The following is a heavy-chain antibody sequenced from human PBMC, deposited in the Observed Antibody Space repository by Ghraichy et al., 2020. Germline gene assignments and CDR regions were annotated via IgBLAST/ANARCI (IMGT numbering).Heavy chain of an antibody. CDR3: ARGGNYGSGSYYKGPYFDY. CDR1: GGSISSGDYY. J-gene: IGHJ4*02. Sequence: SETLSLTCTVSGGSISSGDYYWSWIRQPPGKGLEWIGYIYYSGSTYYNPSLKSRLTISVDTSKNQFSLKLNSVTAADTAVYYCARGGNYGSGSYYKGPYFDYWGQGTLV. CDR2: IYYSGST. D-gene: IGHD3-10*01. V-gene: IGHV4-30-4*01.